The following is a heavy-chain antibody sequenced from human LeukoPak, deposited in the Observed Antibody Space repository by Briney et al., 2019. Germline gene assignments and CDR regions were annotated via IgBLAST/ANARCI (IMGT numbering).Heavy chain of an antibody. V-gene: IGHV3-73*01. CDR1: GFTFSGSA. J-gene: IGHJ4*02. CDR3: TRRVDYGSSGEDFDY. D-gene: IGHD1-26*01. Sequence: GGSLRLSCAASGFTFSGSAMHWVRQASGKGLEWVGRIRSKANSYATAYAASVKGRFTISRDDSKNTAYLQMNSLKTEDTAVYYCTRRVDYGSSGEDFDYWGQGTLVTVSS. CDR2: IRSKANSYAT.